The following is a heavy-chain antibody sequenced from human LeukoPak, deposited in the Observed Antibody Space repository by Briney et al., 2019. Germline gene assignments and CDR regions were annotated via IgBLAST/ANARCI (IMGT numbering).Heavy chain of an antibody. CDR3: AKDSHAFKYDFWSGFDY. CDR2: IKSKTDGGTT. CDR1: GFTFSNAW. D-gene: IGHD3-3*01. V-gene: IGHV3-15*05. J-gene: IGHJ4*02. Sequence: PGGSLRLSCAASGFTFSNAWISWVRQAPGKGLEWVGHIKSKTDGGTTDYAAPVKGRFTISRDNSKNSLYLQMNSLRAEDTALYYCAKDSHAFKYDFWSGFDYWGQGTLVTVSS.